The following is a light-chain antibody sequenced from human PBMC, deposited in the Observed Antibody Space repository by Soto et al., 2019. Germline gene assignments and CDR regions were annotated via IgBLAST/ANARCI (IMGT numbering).Light chain of an antibody. CDR3: SSYTGSSTYV. CDR1: SSDVGGYNY. CDR2: EVS. Sequence: QSVLTQPASVSGSPGQSITISSTGTSSDVGGYNYVSWYQQHPGKAPKLMIYEVSNRPSGVSNRFSGSKSGNTASLTISGLQAEDEANYYCSSYTGSSTYVFGTGTKVTVL. V-gene: IGLV2-14*01. J-gene: IGLJ1*01.